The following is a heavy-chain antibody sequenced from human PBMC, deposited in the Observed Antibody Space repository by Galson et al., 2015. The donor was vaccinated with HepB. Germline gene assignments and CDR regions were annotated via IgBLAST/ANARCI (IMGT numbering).Heavy chain of an antibody. Sequence: SVKVSCKASGHTFTSYAIHWVRQAPGQRLEWMGWINAGNGNTKYSQKFQGRVTITRETSASTAYMELSSLKSEDTAVYYCAKGGSPAFDYWGQGTLVTVSS. V-gene: IGHV1-3*01. D-gene: IGHD2-15*01. CDR2: INAGNGNT. CDR3: AKGGSPAFDY. J-gene: IGHJ4*02. CDR1: GHTFTSYA.